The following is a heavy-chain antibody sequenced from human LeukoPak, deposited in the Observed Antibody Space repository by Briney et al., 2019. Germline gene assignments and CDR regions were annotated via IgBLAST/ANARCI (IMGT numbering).Heavy chain of an antibody. CDR1: GFIFSSYA. D-gene: IGHD4-4*01. CDR2: ISGSGGST. J-gene: IGHJ4*02. V-gene: IGHV3-23*01. CDR3: ARPYSNYGGNKFDY. Sequence: GGSLRLSCAASGFIFSSYAMSWVRQAPGKGLEWASAISGSGGSTYSADSVRGRFTISRDNSKHTLSLQMNSLRAEDTAVYYCARPYSNYGGNKFDYWGQGTLVTVSS.